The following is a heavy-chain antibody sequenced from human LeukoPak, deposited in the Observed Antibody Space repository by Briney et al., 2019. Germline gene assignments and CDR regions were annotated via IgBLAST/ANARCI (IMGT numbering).Heavy chain of an antibody. J-gene: IGHJ6*02. CDR1: GYSFTSYW. CDR2: IYPGDSDT. Sequence: GASLQISCKGSGYSFTSYWIGWVRQLPGKGLEWMGIIYPGDSDTRYSPSFQGQVTISADKSISTAYLQWSSLKASDTAMYYCARPSPYYYYGMDVWGQGTTVTVSS. CDR3: ARPSPYYYYGMDV. V-gene: IGHV5-51*01.